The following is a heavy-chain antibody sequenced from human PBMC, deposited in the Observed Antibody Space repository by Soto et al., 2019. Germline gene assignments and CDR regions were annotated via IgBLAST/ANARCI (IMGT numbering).Heavy chain of an antibody. J-gene: IGHJ5*02. V-gene: IGHV2-5*02. D-gene: IGHD3-10*01. Sequence: QITLKESGPTLVKPTQPLTLTCTFSGFSLSTSGVGVGWIRQPPGKALERLALIYLDDNKRYSPSLKSRLANTKDTSKNQVVFTITNIDPMDTATYSCAQTYYYGSNRCDPWGQGTRLTVAS. CDR3: AQTYYYGSNRCDP. CDR2: IYLDDNK. CDR1: GFSLSTSGVG.